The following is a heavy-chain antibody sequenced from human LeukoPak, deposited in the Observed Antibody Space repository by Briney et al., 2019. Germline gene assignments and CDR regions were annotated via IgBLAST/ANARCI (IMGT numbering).Heavy chain of an antibody. CDR2: INPNSGGT. D-gene: IGHD1-7*01. Sequence: ASVKVSCKACGYTFTGYYMHWVRQAPGQGLECMGWINPNSGGTNYAQKFQGRVTMTRDTSISTAYMELSRLRSDDTAVYYCARERTTGTTEDWFDPWGQGTQVIVSS. V-gene: IGHV1-2*02. J-gene: IGHJ5*02. CDR1: GYTFTGYY. CDR3: ARERTTGTTEDWFDP.